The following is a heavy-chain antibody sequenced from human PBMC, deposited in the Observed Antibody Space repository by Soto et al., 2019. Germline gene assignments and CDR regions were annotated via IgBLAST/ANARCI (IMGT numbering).Heavy chain of an antibody. V-gene: IGHV3-23*01. CDR2: ISDGGDST. Sequence: EVQLLESGGGLVQPGGSLRLSCVVSGFTFSSYAMSWVRQAPGKGLEWVSAISDGGDSTHYADSVKGRFTISRDNSKNTLHLQINSLRAEDTAVYYCAKDYPEIPAAGNYWGQGSLVTVSP. CDR1: GFTFSSYA. D-gene: IGHD6-13*01. CDR3: AKDYPEIPAAGNY. J-gene: IGHJ4*02.